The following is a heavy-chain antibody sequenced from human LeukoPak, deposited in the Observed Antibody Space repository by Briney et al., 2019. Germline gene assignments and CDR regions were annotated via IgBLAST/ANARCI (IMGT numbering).Heavy chain of an antibody. D-gene: IGHD4-17*01. V-gene: IGHV3-15*01. CDR2: IKSKTDGGTT. CDR3: TTGAMTTVNPFDY. Sequence: GGPLRLSCAASGFTFSNAWMSWVRQAPGKGLEWVGRIKSKTDGGTTDYAAPVKGRFTISRDDSKNTLYLQMNSLKTEDTAVYYCTTGAMTTVNPFDYWGQGTLVTVSS. CDR1: GFTFSNAW. J-gene: IGHJ4*02.